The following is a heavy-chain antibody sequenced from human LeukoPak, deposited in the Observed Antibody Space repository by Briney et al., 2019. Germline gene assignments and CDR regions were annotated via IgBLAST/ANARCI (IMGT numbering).Heavy chain of an antibody. CDR1: GFTFSSYA. CDR2: LTGSGGNT. Sequence: GGSLRLYCAASGFTFSSYAMSWVRQAPGKGLEWVSGLTGSGGNTYYADYVKGRFTISRDNSKNTLSLQMNSLRAEDAAVYYCVKFRGIQHYNYHMDVWGKGTTVTVSS. CDR3: VKFRGIQHYNYHMDV. J-gene: IGHJ6*03. D-gene: IGHD3-10*01. V-gene: IGHV3-23*01.